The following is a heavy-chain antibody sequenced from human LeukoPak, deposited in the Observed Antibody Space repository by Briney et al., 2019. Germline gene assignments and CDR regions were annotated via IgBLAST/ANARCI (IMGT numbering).Heavy chain of an antibody. CDR2: ISGSGGST. D-gene: IGHD2-21*02. CDR1: GFTFSSYA. J-gene: IGHJ4*02. CDR3: FSFDTQKERNLAYCGGDCYSNFDY. V-gene: IGHV3-23*01. Sequence: PGGSLRLSCAASGFTFSSYAMSWVRQAPGKGLDWVSAISGSGGSTYYPDSVKGRFTISRDNSKNTLYLQMNSLRAEDTAVYYCFSFDTQKERNLAYCGGDCYSNFDYWGQGTLVTVSS.